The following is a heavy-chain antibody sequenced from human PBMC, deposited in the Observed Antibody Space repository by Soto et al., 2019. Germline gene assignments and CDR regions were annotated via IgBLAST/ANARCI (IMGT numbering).Heavy chain of an antibody. D-gene: IGHD6-13*01. V-gene: IGHV1-3*04. J-gene: IGHJ2*01. CDR2: IHTDNGDT. CDR3: AKQGWYFDL. CDR1: GYTFTNYA. Sequence: ASVKVSCKASGYTFTNYAIHWVRQAPGQRLEWMGWIHTDNGDTKYSQKFQGRVTITRDTSASTAYLEVSSLRSEDTAVYYCAKQGWYFDLWGRGTLVTVSS.